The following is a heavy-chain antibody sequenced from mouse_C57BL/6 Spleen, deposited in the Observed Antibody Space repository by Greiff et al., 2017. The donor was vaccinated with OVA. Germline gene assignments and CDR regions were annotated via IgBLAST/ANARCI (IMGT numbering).Heavy chain of an antibody. CDR2: IYPRSGNT. CDR3: ARGGTVVADY. Sequence: VQLQQSGAELARPGASVKLSCKASGYTFTSYGIGWVKQRTGQGLEWIGDIYPRSGNTYYNEKFKGKATLTADKSSSTAYMELRSLTSEDSAVDSCARGGTVVADYWGQGTTLTVSS. J-gene: IGHJ2*01. CDR1: GYTFTSYG. D-gene: IGHD1-1*01. V-gene: IGHV1-81*01.